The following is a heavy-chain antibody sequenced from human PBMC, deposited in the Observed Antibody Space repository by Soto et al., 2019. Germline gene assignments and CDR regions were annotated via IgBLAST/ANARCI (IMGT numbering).Heavy chain of an antibody. Sequence: EVQLVESGGGLVQPGGSLRLSCAASGFTFSSYWMHWVRQAPGKGLVWVSRINSDGSSTSYADSVKGRFTISRDNAKNTLYLQMNSLRAEDTAVYYCARGWASGSGWSGGMDVWGQGTTVTVSS. CDR1: GFTFSSYW. CDR3: ARGWASGSGWSGGMDV. D-gene: IGHD6-19*01. V-gene: IGHV3-74*01. CDR2: INSDGSST. J-gene: IGHJ6*02.